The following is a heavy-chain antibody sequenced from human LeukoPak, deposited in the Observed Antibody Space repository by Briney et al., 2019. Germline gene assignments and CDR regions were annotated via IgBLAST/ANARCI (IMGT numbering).Heavy chain of an antibody. Sequence: SETLSLTCTASGGSISSYYWSWIRQPPGKGLEWIGYIYYSGSTNYNPSLKSRVTISVDTSKNQFSLRLSSVTAADTAVYYCARSNYGDYVWLNAFDIWGQGTMVTVSS. V-gene: IGHV4-59*01. CDR1: GGSISSYY. D-gene: IGHD4-17*01. CDR3: ARSNYGDYVWLNAFDI. J-gene: IGHJ3*02. CDR2: IYYSGST.